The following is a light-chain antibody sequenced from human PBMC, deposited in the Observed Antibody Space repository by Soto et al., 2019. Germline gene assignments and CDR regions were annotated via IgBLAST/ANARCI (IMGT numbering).Light chain of an antibody. CDR3: QQYGSSSYT. CDR2: GAS. J-gene: IGKJ2*01. V-gene: IGKV3-20*01. CDR1: QSVSRSY. Sequence: DIVLTQSPGTLSLSPGERGTLSCRASQSVSRSYLAWYQQKPGQAPRILIYGASSRATGIPDRFSGSGSGTDFTLTISRLEPEDFAEYYCQQYGSSSYTFGQGTKLEIK.